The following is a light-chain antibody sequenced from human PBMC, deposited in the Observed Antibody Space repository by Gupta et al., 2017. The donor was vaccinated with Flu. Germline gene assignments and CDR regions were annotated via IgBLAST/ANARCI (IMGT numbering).Light chain of an antibody. Sequence: EIVFPQSPGTLSLSPGERATLSCRASQSVSSSYLAWYQQKPGPAPRLLIYGASSRATGIPDRFSGSGSGTDFTLTISRLEPEDFAVYYCQQYGSAPPYSFGQGTKVEIK. V-gene: IGKV3-20*01. J-gene: IGKJ2*03. CDR1: QSVSSSY. CDR3: QQYGSAPPYS. CDR2: GAS.